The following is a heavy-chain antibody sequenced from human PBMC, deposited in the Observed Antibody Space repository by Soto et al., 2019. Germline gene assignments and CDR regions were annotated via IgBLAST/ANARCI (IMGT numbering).Heavy chain of an antibody. J-gene: IGHJ6*02. Sequence: SETLSLTCTVSGGSISSYYWSWIRQPPGKGLEWIGYIYYSGSTNYNPSLKSRVTISVDTSKNQFSLKLSSVTAADTAVYYCAREGVVVVPAAIGARYYYYGMDVWGQGTTVTVSS. CDR2: IYYSGST. CDR3: AREGVVVVPAAIGARYYYYGMDV. D-gene: IGHD2-2*01. V-gene: IGHV4-59*01. CDR1: GGSISSYY.